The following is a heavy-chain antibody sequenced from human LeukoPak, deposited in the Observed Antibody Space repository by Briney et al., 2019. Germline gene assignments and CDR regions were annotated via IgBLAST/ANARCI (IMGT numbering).Heavy chain of an antibody. D-gene: IGHD6-19*01. Sequence: WASVKVSCKASGYTFTGYYIHWVRQAPGQGLEWMGWINPNSGGTNDAQKFQGRVTMTTDTSISTAYMELSRLRSDDTAVFHCARGIAVAGLDAFDIWGQGTMVTVSS. CDR1: GYTFTGYY. CDR3: ARGIAVAGLDAFDI. CDR2: INPNSGGT. V-gene: IGHV1-2*02. J-gene: IGHJ3*02.